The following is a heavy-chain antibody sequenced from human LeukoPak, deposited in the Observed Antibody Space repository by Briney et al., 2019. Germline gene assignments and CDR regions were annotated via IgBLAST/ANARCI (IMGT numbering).Heavy chain of an antibody. CDR2: INHSGST. CDR1: GGSLSGHY. J-gene: IGHJ4*02. CDR3: AREYSSSSTGFDY. V-gene: IGHV4-34*01. D-gene: IGHD6-6*01. Sequence: SETLSLTCGVYGGSLSGHYWSWIRQPPGKGLEWIGEINHSGSTNYNPSLKSRVTISVDTSRNQFSLKLSSVTAADTAVYYCAREYSSSSTGFDYWGQGTLATVSS.